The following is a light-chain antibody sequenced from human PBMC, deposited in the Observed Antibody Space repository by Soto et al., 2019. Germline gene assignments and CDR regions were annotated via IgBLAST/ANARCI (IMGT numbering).Light chain of an antibody. Sequence: QSVLTQPPSVSGAPGQRVTISCTGGSSNIGAGYDVHWYQQLPGTAPKLLIYGNSNRPSGVPDRFSGSKSGTSASLAITGLQAEDEADYYCQSYDSSLSAYVLGTGTKVTVL. V-gene: IGLV1-40*01. J-gene: IGLJ1*01. CDR3: QSYDSSLSAYV. CDR2: GNS. CDR1: SSNIGAGYD.